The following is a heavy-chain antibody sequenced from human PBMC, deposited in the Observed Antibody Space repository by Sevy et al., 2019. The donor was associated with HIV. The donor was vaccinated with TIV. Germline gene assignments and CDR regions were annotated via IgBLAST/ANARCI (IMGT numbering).Heavy chain of an antibody. CDR1: GGSISSYY. J-gene: IGHJ5*02. CDR3: ARGRDYYYDFNWFDP. CDR2: IYYSGST. V-gene: IGHV4-59*13. Sequence: SETLSLTCTVSGGSISSYYWSWIRQPPGKGLEWVGYIYYSGSTNYTPSLTSRVTISVDTSKNQFSLKLSSVTAADTAVYYCARGRDYYYDFNWFDPWGQGTLVTVSS. D-gene: IGHD3-22*01.